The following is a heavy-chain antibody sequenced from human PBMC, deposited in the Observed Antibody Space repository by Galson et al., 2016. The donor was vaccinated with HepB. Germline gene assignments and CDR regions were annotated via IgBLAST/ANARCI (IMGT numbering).Heavy chain of an antibody. CDR1: GFTFSGSN. V-gene: IGHV3-30*01. CDR2: IRNYKGIR. CDR3: ARGAPLDY. Sequence: SVRLSCTASGFTFSGSNMRWVRQAPGQGLEWVAHIRNYKGIRNYADTVKDRFTITTDPSNNTLYLQMNSLRLDDTAMYYCARGAPLDYWGQGTLVTVSS. J-gene: IGHJ4*02.